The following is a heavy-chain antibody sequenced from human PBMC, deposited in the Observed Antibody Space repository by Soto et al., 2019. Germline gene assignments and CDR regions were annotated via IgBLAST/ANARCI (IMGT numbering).Heavy chain of an antibody. CDR1: GFTFSSYA. V-gene: IGHV3-23*01. CDR3: AKDSEYYDILTGKFFR. J-gene: IGHJ4*02. Sequence: GGSLRLSCAASGFTFSSYAMSWVRQAPGKGLEWVSAISGSGGSTYYADSVKGRFTISRDNSKNTLYLKMNSLRAEDTAVYYCAKDSEYYDILTGKFFRWGQGTLVTVSS. D-gene: IGHD3-9*01. CDR2: ISGSGGST.